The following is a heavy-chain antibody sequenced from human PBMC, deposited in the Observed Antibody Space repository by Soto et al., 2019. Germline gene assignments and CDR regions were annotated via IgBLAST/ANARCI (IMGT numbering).Heavy chain of an antibody. Sequence: QVQLVQSGAEVKKPGASVKVSCKASGYTFTSYGISWVRQAPGQGLEWMGWISAYNGNTNYAQKLQGRVTMTTDTSTSTAYMELRSLRSDDTAVYSCARDRSFGLDLWFGGDGFDPWGQGTLVTVSS. CDR3: ARDRSFGLDLWFGGDGFDP. CDR1: GYTFTSYG. CDR2: ISAYNGNT. J-gene: IGHJ5*02. D-gene: IGHD3-10*01. V-gene: IGHV1-18*01.